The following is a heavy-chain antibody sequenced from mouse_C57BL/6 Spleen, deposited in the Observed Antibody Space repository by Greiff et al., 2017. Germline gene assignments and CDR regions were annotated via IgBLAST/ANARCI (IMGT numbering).Heavy chain of an antibody. J-gene: IGHJ1*03. V-gene: IGHV1-55*01. CDR1: GYTFTSYW. CDR2: IYPGSGSP. CDR3: ARDGSSHFDV. Sequence: QVQLQQPGAELVKPGASVKMSCKASGYTFTSYWITWVKQRPGQGLEWIGDIYPGSGSPNYNEKFKSKATLTVDTSSSTAYMQLSSLTSEDSAVYYCARDGSSHFDVWGTGTTVTVSS. D-gene: IGHD1-1*01.